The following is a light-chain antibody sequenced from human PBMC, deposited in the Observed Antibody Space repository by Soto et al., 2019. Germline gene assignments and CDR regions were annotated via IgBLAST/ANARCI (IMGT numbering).Light chain of an antibody. Sequence: EIVLTQSPGTLSLSPGERATLSCRASQSVSSSSFAWYQQKPGQAPRLLIYGTSSRAPGIPGRFSGSGSGTAYSLTISRLEPEDFAVYYCQQYRSSPPYTFGQGTKLEIK. CDR3: QQYRSSPPYT. V-gene: IGKV3-20*01. J-gene: IGKJ2*01. CDR1: QSVSSSS. CDR2: GTS.